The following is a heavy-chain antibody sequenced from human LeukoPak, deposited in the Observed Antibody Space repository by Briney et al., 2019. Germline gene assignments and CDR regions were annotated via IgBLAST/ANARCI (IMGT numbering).Heavy chain of an antibody. J-gene: IGHJ5*02. Sequence: SETLSLTCTVSVGSISSGDYYWNWIRQPPGKGLEWIGFIYYSGSTKYNPSLKSRLTLSVDTSKNQFSLKLSSVTAADTAVYYCARALYYGTGRPFDPWGQGTLVTVSS. CDR1: VGSISSGDYY. CDR3: ARALYYGTGRPFDP. V-gene: IGHV4-30-4*01. D-gene: IGHD3-10*01. CDR2: IYYSGST.